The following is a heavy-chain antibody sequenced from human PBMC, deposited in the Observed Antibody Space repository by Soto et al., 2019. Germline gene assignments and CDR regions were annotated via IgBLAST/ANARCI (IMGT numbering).Heavy chain of an antibody. CDR1: GGSISSGGYY. D-gene: IGHD2-21*01. CDR2: IYYSGST. V-gene: IGHV4-31*01. Sequence: QVQLQESGPGLVKPSQTLSLTCTVSGGSISSGGYYWSWIRQHPGKGLEWIGYIYYSGSTYYNPSGSIQVTMPVDTTKNECSRELSSVTATHTADDYCAGDRAMGVTTSSTHGGGDFDIWGQGTMVTVSS. J-gene: IGHJ3*02. CDR3: AGDRAMGVTTSSTHGGGDFDI.